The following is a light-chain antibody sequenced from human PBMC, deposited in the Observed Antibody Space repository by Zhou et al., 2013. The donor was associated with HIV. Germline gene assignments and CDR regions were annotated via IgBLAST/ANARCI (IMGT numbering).Light chain of an antibody. CDR1: QAITND. CDR3: QQYSVWPPYT. J-gene: IGKJ2*01. V-gene: IGKV3D-15*01. Sequence: EVVMTQSPATLSVSLGERVTLSCRASQAITNDVAWYQQKRGQAPRVLLYGAVTRVAGVPARFSGSGSGTEFTLTISSLQTEDFATYFCQQYSVWPPYTFGQGTKTGDQT. CDR2: GAV.